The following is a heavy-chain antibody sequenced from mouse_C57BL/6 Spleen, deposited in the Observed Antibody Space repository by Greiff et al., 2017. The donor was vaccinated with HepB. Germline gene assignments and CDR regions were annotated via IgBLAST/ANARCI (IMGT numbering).Heavy chain of an antibody. CDR1: GYAFSSSW. CDR3: ARSPITTVKGAWFAY. CDR2: IYPGDGDT. Sequence: QVQLQQSGPELVKPGASVKISCKASGYAFSSSWMNWVKQRPGKGLEWIGRIYPGDGDTNYNGKFKGKATLTADKSSSTAYMQLSSLTSEDSAVYFCARSPITTVKGAWFAYWGQGTLVTVSA. J-gene: IGHJ3*01. D-gene: IGHD1-1*01. V-gene: IGHV1-82*01.